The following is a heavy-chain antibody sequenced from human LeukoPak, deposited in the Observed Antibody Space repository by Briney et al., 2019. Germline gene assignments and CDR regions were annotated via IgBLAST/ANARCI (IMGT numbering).Heavy chain of an antibody. CDR1: GYAFTSYG. V-gene: IGHV1-18*01. J-gene: IGHJ4*02. Sequence: ASVKVSCKASGYAFTSYGITWVRQAPGQGLEWMGWISAYNGNTNYAQKLQGRVTMTTDTSTSTAYMELRSLRSDDTAVYYCARSIAARQILDYWGQGTLVTVSS. CDR2: ISAYNGNT. D-gene: IGHD6-6*01. CDR3: ARSIAARQILDY.